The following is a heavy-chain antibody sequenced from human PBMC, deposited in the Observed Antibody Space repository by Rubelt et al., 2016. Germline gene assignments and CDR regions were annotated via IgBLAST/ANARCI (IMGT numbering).Heavy chain of an antibody. D-gene: IGHD3-22*01. CDR3: ARVVDSSGYYFDY. CDR2: IYYSGST. V-gene: IGHV4-59*01. CDR1: GGSISSYY. Sequence: QVQLQESGPGLVKPSETLSLTCTVSGGSISSYYWSWIRQPPGKGLEWIGYIYYSGSTNYNPSLKSLVTIAVVTSKNQFSLKLSSVTAADTAVYYCARVVDSSGYYFDYWGQGTLVTVSS. J-gene: IGHJ4*02.